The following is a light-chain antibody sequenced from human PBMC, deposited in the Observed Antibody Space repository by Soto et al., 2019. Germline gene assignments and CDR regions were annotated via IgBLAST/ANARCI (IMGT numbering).Light chain of an antibody. V-gene: IGKV1-12*01. CDR2: AAS. CDR1: QDIRSS. J-gene: IGKJ1*01. Sequence: DIQMTQSPSSVSASVGDRVTITCRASQDIRSSLAWYQQRPGKAPNLLIYAASTLQSGVPSRFSGSGSGTDFTLTISYLQAEDFGTYYCQQYVRACRSFGQGTKVDIK. CDR3: QQYVRACRS.